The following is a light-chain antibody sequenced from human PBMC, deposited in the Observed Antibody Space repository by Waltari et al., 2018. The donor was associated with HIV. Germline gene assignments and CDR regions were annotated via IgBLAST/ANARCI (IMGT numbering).Light chain of an antibody. J-gene: IGLJ1*01. Sequence: QSALTQPATVSGSPGQSITISCTGTSSGVGSYNLVSWYQQHPGKAPKLMIYEVSKRPSGVSNRFSCSKSGNTASLTISGLQAEDEADYYCCSYAGSSTYVFGTGTKVTVL. V-gene: IGLV2-23*02. CDR1: SSGVGSYNL. CDR2: EVS. CDR3: CSYAGSSTYV.